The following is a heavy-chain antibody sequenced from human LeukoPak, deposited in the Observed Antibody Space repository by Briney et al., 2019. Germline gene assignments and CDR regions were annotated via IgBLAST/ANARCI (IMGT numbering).Heavy chain of an antibody. Sequence: SETLSLTCTVSGGSISSYYWSWIRQPPGKGLEWIGYIYYSGSTNYNPSLKSRVTISVDTSKNQFSLKLSSVTAADTAVYYCAGDSPYYYGSGSYFHYWGQGTLVTVSS. J-gene: IGHJ4*02. D-gene: IGHD3-10*01. CDR2: IYYSGST. V-gene: IGHV4-59*12. CDR1: GGSISSYY. CDR3: AGDSPYYYGSGSYFHY.